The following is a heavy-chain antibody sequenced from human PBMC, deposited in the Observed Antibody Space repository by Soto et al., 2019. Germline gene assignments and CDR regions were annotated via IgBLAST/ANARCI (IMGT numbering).Heavy chain of an antibody. J-gene: IGHJ5*02. D-gene: IGHD3-16*02. CDR1: GGSISSYY. Sequence: KPSETLSLTCTVSGGSISSYYWSWIRQPAGKGLEWIGRICTSGSTNYNPSLKSRVTMSVDTSKNQFSLKLSSVTAADTAVYYCARGSRGLGELSLSGYNWFDPWGQGTLVTVSS. CDR3: ARGSRGLGELSLSGYNWFDP. V-gene: IGHV4-4*07. CDR2: ICTSGST.